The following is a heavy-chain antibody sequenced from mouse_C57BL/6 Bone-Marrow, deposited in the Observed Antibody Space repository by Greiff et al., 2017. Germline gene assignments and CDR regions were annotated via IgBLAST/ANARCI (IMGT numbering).Heavy chain of an antibody. Sequence: EVMLVESGGGLVKPGGSLKLSCAASGFTFSSYAMSWVRQTPEKRLEWVATISDGGSYTYYPDNVKGRFTISRDNAKNNLYLQMSHLKSEDTAMYYCARDRDVGFAYWGQGTLVTVSA. CDR1: GFTFSSYA. CDR3: ARDRDVGFAY. CDR2: ISDGGSYT. D-gene: IGHD3-3*01. J-gene: IGHJ3*01. V-gene: IGHV5-4*01.